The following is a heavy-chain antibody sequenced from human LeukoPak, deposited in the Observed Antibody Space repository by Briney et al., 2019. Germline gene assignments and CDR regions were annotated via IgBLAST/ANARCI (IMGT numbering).Heavy chain of an antibody. V-gene: IGHV3-21*01. D-gene: IGHD6-6*01. Sequence: GGSLRLSCAAPGLTFSSYSMNWFRQAPGKGLEWVSSISSSSSYIYYADSVKGRFTISRDNAKNSLYLQMNSLRAEDTAVYYCAKTRPEYSSSSPGFDPWGQGALVTLSS. CDR3: AKTRPEYSSSSPGFDP. CDR1: GLTFSSYS. J-gene: IGHJ5*02. CDR2: ISSSSSYI.